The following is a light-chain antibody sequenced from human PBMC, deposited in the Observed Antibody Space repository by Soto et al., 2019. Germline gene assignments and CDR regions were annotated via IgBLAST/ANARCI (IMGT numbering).Light chain of an antibody. CDR1: QSVSNNY. J-gene: IGKJ1*01. Sequence: EIVLTQSPATLSLSAGERATLSCRASQSVSNNYLAWYQQKPGQAPRLLIYGASNRATGIPDRFSGSGSGTDFTLTISRLEPEDFEVYYCQQYNNWPITFGQGTKVDIK. V-gene: IGKV3D-20*02. CDR3: QQYNNWPIT. CDR2: GAS.